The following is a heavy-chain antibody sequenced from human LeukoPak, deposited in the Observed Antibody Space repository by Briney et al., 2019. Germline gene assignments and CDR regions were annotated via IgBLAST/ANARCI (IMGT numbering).Heavy chain of an antibody. D-gene: IGHD3-10*02. CDR3: AELGITMIGGV. Sequence: GGSLRLSCAASGFTFSIYSMNWVRQAPGKGLEWVSYISSSSSTILYADSVKGRFTISRDNAKNSLYLQMNSLRAEDTAVYYCAELGITMIGGVWGKGTTVTISS. CDR1: GFTFSIYS. J-gene: IGHJ6*04. V-gene: IGHV3-48*01. CDR2: ISSSSSTI.